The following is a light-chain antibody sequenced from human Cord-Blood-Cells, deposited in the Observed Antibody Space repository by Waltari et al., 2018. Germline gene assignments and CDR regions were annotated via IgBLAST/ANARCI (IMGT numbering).Light chain of an antibody. V-gene: IGKV1-5*03. CDR2: KAY. J-gene: IGKJ2*03. CDR3: QQYNSYSYS. Sequence: DIQMTQSPSTLSASVGDRVTITCRASQSISSWLAWYQQKPGKAPKLLIYKAYSLESGVPSRFSGSGSGTEFTLTISSLRPDDFATYYCQQYNSYSYSFGQGTKLEIK. CDR1: QSISSW.